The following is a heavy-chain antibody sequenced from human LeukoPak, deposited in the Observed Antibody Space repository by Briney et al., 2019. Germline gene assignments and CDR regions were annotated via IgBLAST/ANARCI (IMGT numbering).Heavy chain of an antibody. J-gene: IGHJ1*01. D-gene: IGHD2-15*01. CDR2: IRYDGSNK. CDR1: GFTFSSYG. Sequence: PGGSLRLSCAASGFTFSSYGMHWVRQAPGKGLEWVAFIRYDGSNKYYADSVKGRFTISRDNSKNTLYLQMNSLRAEDTAVYYCVPGAAYSSGFQHWGQGTLVIVSP. V-gene: IGHV3-30*02. CDR3: VPGAAYSSGFQH.